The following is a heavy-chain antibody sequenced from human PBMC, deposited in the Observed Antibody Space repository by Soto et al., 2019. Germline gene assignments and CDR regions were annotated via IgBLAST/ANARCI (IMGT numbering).Heavy chain of an antibody. J-gene: IGHJ4*02. CDR3: ARACYRSVDY. CDR1: GFTFSSYS. V-gene: IGHV3-48*02. CDR2: ISSTGSTI. D-gene: IGHD2-15*01. Sequence: EVQLVESGGGLVQPGGSLRLSCAASGFTFSSYSMNWVRQAPGKGLEWVSYISSTGSTIYYADSVRGRFTISRDNAKNSLYLQMNSLRDEDTAVYYCARACYRSVDYWGQGTLVTVSS.